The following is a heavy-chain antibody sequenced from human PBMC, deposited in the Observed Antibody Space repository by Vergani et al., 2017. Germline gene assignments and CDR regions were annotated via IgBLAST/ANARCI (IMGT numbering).Heavy chain of an antibody. Sequence: QVQLVESGGGVVQPGRSLRLSCAASGFTFSTYGMHWVRQAPGKGLEWVAIIWYDGSNKYFADSVKGRFTISRDNSKNTLYLQMNSLRAEDTAVYYCASRGGGVDLEDAFDIWGQGTMVTVSS. CDR3: ASRGGGVDLEDAFDI. V-gene: IGHV3-33*01. CDR2: IWYDGSNK. D-gene: IGHD1-1*01. J-gene: IGHJ3*02. CDR1: GFTFSTYG.